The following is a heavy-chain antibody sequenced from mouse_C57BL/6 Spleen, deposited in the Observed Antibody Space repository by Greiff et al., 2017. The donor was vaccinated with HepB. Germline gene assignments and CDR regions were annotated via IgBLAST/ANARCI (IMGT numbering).Heavy chain of an antibody. CDR3: ARGDYYGSSYDYFDY. CDR1: GYTFTSYW. V-gene: IGHV1-53*01. Sequence: QVQLQQSGTELVKPGASVKLSCKASGYTFTSYWMHWVKQRPGQGLEWIGNINPSNGGTNYNEKFKSKATLTVDKSSSTAYMQLSSLTSEDSAVYYCARGDYYGSSYDYFDYWGQGTTLTVSS. CDR2: INPSNGGT. J-gene: IGHJ2*01. D-gene: IGHD1-1*01.